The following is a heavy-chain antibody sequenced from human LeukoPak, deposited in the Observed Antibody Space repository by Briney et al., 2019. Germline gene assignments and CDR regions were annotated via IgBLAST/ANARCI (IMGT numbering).Heavy chain of an antibody. J-gene: IGHJ6*03. CDR3: ARGGEDIVVVPAAKQGGNYYYYYMDV. Sequence: GGSLRLSCAASGFTFRSYAMSWVRQAPGKGLEWVSAISDAGGSTYYADSVKGRFTISRDNSKNTLYLQMNSLRAEDTAVYYCARGGEDIVVVPAAKQGGNYYYYYMDVWGKGTTVTVSS. CDR2: ISDAGGST. D-gene: IGHD2-2*01. V-gene: IGHV3-23*01. CDR1: GFTFRSYA.